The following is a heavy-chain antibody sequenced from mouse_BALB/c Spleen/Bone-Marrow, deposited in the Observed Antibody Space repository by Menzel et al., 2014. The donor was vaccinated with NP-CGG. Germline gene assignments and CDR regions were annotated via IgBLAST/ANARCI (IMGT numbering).Heavy chain of an antibody. CDR2: ISSGSSTI. CDR3: ARRGSNHWYFDV. CDR1: GFTFSSFG. Sequence: EVKLMESGGGLVQPGGSRKLSCAASGFTFSSFGMHWVRQAPEKGLEWVAYISSGSSTIYYADTVKGRFTISRDKPKNTLFLQMTSLRSEDTAMYYCARRGSNHWYFDVWGAGTTVTVSS. J-gene: IGHJ1*01. D-gene: IGHD1-1*01. V-gene: IGHV5-17*02.